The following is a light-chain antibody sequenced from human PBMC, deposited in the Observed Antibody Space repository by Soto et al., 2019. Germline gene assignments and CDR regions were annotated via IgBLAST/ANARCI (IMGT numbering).Light chain of an antibody. CDR1: SNDIGLYNY. Sequence: QSALAQPASVSGSPGQSITISCTGTSNDIGLYNYVSWYQQHPGKAPKLIIYVVSSRPSGISNRFSASKSGNTASLTISGLRAEDEADYYCASYARGSTLVVFGGGTKVTVL. CDR2: VVS. V-gene: IGLV2-14*01. J-gene: IGLJ2*01. CDR3: ASYARGSTLVV.